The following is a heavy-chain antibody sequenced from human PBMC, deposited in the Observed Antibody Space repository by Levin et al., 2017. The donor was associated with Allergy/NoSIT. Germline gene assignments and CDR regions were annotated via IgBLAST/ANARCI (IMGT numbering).Heavy chain of an antibody. Sequence: PGGSLRLSCAASGFTFRTYAMHWVRQAPGKGLEWVAVTSYDGGTSNYADSVQGRFTISRDNSKNILFLQMNGLETADTAVYFCARLRSPYSGSYSFDSWGQGTLVTVSS. CDR2: TSYDGGTS. J-gene: IGHJ4*01. D-gene: IGHD1-26*01. CDR3: ARLRSPYSGSYSFDS. V-gene: IGHV3-30-3*01. CDR1: GFTFRTYA.